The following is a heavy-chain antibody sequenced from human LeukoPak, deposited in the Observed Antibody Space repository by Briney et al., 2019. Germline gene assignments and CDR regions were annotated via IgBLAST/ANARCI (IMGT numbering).Heavy chain of an antibody. CDR3: ARDEGRYSGSYGVIVY. Sequence: SVKVSCKASRGTFSSYTISWVRQAPGQGLEWMGGIIPIFGTANYAQKFQGRVTITADESTSTAYMELSSLRSEDTAVYYCARDEGRYSGSYGVIVYWGQGTLVTVSS. D-gene: IGHD1-26*01. J-gene: IGHJ4*02. CDR1: RGTFSSYT. V-gene: IGHV1-69*13. CDR2: IIPIFGTA.